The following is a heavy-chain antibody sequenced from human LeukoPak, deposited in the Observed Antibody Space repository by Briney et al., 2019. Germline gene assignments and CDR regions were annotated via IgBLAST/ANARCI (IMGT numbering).Heavy chain of an antibody. D-gene: IGHD3-16*01. CDR1: GFAFRSHE. CDR3: AKGGMRYYYYGMDV. CDR2: ISGSGGST. J-gene: IGHJ6*02. V-gene: IGHV3-23*01. Sequence: PGGSLRLSCAVFGFAFRSHEMSWVPRAPGKGWGWVSAISGSGGSTYNAASVKGRFTISRDNSKNTLYLQMNILRAEDTAVYYCAKGGMRYYYYGMDVWGQGTTVTVSS.